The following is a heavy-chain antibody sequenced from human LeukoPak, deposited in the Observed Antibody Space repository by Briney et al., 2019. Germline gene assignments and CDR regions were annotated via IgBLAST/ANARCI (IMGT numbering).Heavy chain of an antibody. V-gene: IGHV3-21*01. Sequence: GGSLRLSCAASGFTLSTYSMNWVRQAPGKGLEWVSSISSSSSYMYYADSVKGRFIISRDNAKNSLHLQMNSLRAEDTAVYYCARGGVGLVIIPGWEYDYYGLDVWDQGTTVTVSS. CDR2: ISSSSSYM. CDR3: ARGGVGLVIIPGWEYDYYGLDV. CDR1: GFTLSTYS. J-gene: IGHJ6*02. D-gene: IGHD3/OR15-3a*01.